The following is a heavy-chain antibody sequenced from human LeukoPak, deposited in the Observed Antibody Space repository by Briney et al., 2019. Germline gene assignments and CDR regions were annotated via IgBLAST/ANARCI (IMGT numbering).Heavy chain of an antibody. J-gene: IGHJ4*02. CDR2: INHSGST. CDR3: ARGVQQWPFDY. CDR1: GFTFSDYA. V-gene: IGHV4-34*01. Sequence: GSLRLSCAVSGFTFSDYAMSWIRQPPGKGREWIGEINHSGSTNYNPSLKSRVTISVDTSKNQFSLKLSSVTAADTAVYYCARGVQQWPFDYWGQGTLVTVSS. D-gene: IGHD6-19*01.